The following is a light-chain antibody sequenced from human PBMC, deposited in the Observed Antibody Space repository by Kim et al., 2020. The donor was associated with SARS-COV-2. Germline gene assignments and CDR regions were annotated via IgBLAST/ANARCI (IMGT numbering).Light chain of an antibody. J-gene: IGLJ3*02. CDR3: DSYTTITTGM. V-gene: IGLV2-14*03. CDR1: SSDIGAYNY. CDR2: DVN. Sequence: QSALTQPASVSVSPGQSITISCTGTSSDIGAYNYVSWYQQKPGKAPKLLIYDVNSRPSGISYRFSGSKSGNTASLTISGVRAEDEADYYCDSYTTITTGMFGGGTQLTVL.